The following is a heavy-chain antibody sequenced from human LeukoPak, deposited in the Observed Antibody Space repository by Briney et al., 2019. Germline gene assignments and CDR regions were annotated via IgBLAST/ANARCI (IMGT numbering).Heavy chain of an antibody. J-gene: IGHJ5*02. CDR3: ARLSGPDDHNPMYNWFDP. D-gene: IGHD1-1*01. V-gene: IGHV1-69*13. Sequence: SVKVSCKASGGTFSSYAIRWLRQAPGQGLECMGGIIHIFGTANYAQKFQGRVTITADESTSTAYMELSSLRSQDTAVYYCARLSGPDDHNPMYNWFDPWGQGTLVTVSS. CDR2: IIHIFGTA. CDR1: GGTFSSYA.